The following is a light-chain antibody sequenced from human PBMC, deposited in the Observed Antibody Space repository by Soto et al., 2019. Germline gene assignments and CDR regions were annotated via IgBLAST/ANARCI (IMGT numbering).Light chain of an antibody. CDR2: GAS. CDR1: QSVSSN. V-gene: IGKV3-20*01. Sequence: EIVMTQSPATLSVSPGERATLSCRASQSVSSNLAWYQQKPGQALRLLIYGASSRATGIPDRFSGSGSGTDFTLTISRLEPEDFAVYYCQQHGSSPRTFGQGTKVDIK. J-gene: IGKJ1*01. CDR3: QQHGSSPRT.